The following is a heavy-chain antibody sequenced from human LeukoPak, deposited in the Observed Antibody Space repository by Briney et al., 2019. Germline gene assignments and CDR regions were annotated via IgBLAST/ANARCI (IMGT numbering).Heavy chain of an antibody. D-gene: IGHD6-13*01. Sequence: GGSLRLSCAASGFTFSNYAVHWVRQAPGKGLEWVAVISYDGGNKFYADSMKGRFTISRDNSKNTLYLQLDSLRTKDTAVYYYVRAKYRPAAGTPGLKYWGQGTLVTVSS. J-gene: IGHJ4*02. CDR3: VRAKYRPAAGTPGLKY. CDR1: GFTFSNYA. V-gene: IGHV3-30*04. CDR2: ISYDGGNK.